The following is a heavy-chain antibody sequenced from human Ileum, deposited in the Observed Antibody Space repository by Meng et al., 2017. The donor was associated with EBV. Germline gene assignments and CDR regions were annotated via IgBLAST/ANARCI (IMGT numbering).Heavy chain of an antibody. D-gene: IGHD4-23*01. CDR1: GGNFKTFV. Sequence: QGRWVVFGADVQKPGSSVKISCRASGGNFKTFVFSWMRLAPGQGLEWMGGVTPVFTSTLYAKHFKDRVTITADESTNTAFMELKNLQSDDTAIYYCATDVGTVADHWGPGTLVTVSS. V-gene: IGHV1-69*01. J-gene: IGHJ4*02. CDR3: ATDVGTVADH. CDR2: VTPVFTST.